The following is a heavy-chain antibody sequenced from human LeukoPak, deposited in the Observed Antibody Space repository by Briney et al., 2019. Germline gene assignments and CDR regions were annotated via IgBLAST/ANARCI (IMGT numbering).Heavy chain of an antibody. D-gene: IGHD3-22*01. Sequence: SETLSLTCTVSGGSISSGGYYWSWIRQHPGKGLEWIGYIYYSGSTYYNPSLKSRVTISVDTSKNQFSLKLSSVTAADTAVYYCARDDYDSSGSVGYWVQGTLVTVSS. CDR2: IYYSGST. J-gene: IGHJ4*01. V-gene: IGHV4-31*03. CDR1: GGSISSGGYY. CDR3: ARDDYDSSGSVGY.